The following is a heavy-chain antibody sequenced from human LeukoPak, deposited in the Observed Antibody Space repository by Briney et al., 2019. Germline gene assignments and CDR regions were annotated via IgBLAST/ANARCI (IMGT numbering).Heavy chain of an antibody. CDR2: ISGSGGST. Sequence: GGFLRLSCAASGFTFSSYAMSWVRQAPGKGLEWVSSISGSGGSTFYADSVKGRFTISRDNSKNTLYLQMNSLRADDTAVYYCARGYCSSTTCYSRFEFWGQGTLVTVSS. J-gene: IGHJ4*02. D-gene: IGHD2-2*02. CDR1: GFTFSSYA. CDR3: ARGYCSSTTCYSRFEF. V-gene: IGHV3-23*01.